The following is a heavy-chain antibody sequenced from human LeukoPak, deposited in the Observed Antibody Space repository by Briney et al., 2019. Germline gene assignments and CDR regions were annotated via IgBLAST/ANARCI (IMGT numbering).Heavy chain of an antibody. CDR3: AKGVRGITIFGVVWQYYFDY. D-gene: IGHD3-3*01. V-gene: IGHV3-23*01. J-gene: IGHJ4*02. CDR2: ISGSGGST. Sequence: PGGSLRLSCAASGFTFSSYAMSWVRQAPGKGLEWVSAISGSGGSTYYADSVKGRFTISRDNSKNTLYLQMNSLRAEDTAVYYCAKGVRGITIFGVVWQYYFDYWGQGTLVTVSS. CDR1: GFTFSSYA.